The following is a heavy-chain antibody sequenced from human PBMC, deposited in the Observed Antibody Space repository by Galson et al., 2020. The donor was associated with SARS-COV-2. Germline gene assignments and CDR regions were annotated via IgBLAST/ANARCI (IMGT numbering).Heavy chain of an antibody. CDR2: IDWDDDK. Sequence: SGPTLVKPTQTLTLTCTFSGFSLSTSGMCVSWIRQPPGKALEWLALIDWDDDKYYSTSLKTRRTISKDTSKNQVVLTMTNMDPVDTGTYYWSRTRMTMIVGEDWYVDLWGRGTLVTVAS. J-gene: IGHJ2*01. CDR1: GFSLSTSGMC. V-gene: IGHV2-70*01. D-gene: IGHD3-22*01. CDR3: SRTRMTMIVGEDWYVDL.